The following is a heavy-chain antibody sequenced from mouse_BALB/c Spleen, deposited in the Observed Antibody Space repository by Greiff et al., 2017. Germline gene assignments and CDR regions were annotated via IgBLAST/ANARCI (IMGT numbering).Heavy chain of an antibody. CDR1: GFTFSSFG. Sequence: EVQGVESGGGLVQPGGSRKLSCAASGFTFSSFGMHWVRQAPEKGLEWVAYISSGSSTIYYADTVKGRFTISRDNPKNTLFLQMTSLRSEDTAMYYCARSDYGNYDWYFDVWGAGTTVTVSS. CDR2: ISSGSSTI. J-gene: IGHJ1*01. CDR3: ARSDYGNYDWYFDV. D-gene: IGHD2-1*01. V-gene: IGHV5-17*02.